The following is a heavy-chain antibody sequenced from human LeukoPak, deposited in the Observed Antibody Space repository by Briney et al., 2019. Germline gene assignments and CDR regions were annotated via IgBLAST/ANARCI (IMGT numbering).Heavy chain of an antibody. Sequence: SETLSLTCTISGYSIGSGYYWGWIRPPPGKGLEWIGSIYRSGNTYYNPSLKSRLTISVDTSKNQFSLKLTSLTAADTAVYFCAKDWGSTWYRGFFDSWGQGTLVTVSS. V-gene: IGHV4-38-2*02. CDR2: IYRSGNT. CDR1: GYSIGSGYY. CDR3: AKDWGSTWYRGFFDS. J-gene: IGHJ4*02. D-gene: IGHD6-13*01.